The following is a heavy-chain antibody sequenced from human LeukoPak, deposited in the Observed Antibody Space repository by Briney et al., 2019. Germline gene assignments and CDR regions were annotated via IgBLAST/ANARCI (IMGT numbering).Heavy chain of an antibody. V-gene: IGHV4-30-2*01. CDR1: GGSISSGGYS. CDR3: ASGPDYVSYY. D-gene: IGHD4-17*01. J-gene: IGHJ4*02. Sequence: SETLSLTCAVSGGSISSGGYSWSWIRQPPGKGLEWIGYIYHSGSTYYNPSPKSRVTISVDRSKNQFSLKLSSVTAADTAVYYCASGPDYVSYYWGQGTLVTVSS. CDR2: IYHSGST.